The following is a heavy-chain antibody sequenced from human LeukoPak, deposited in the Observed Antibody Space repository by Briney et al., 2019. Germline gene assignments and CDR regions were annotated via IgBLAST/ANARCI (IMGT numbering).Heavy chain of an antibody. J-gene: IGHJ4*02. CDR1: GFTFRSSS. CDR2: ISSSGSYK. Sequence: GGSLRLSCTTSGFTFRSSSFNWVRQVPGKGLEWVASISSSGSYKYYADSVEGRFTISRDNSKNTLYLQMNSLRAEDTAVYYCAKVLPGPFHYWGQGTLVTVSS. CDR3: AKVLPGPFHY. D-gene: IGHD1-1*01. V-gene: IGHV3-21*01.